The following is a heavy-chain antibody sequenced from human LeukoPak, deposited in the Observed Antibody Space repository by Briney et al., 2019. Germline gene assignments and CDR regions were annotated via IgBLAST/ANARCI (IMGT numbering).Heavy chain of an antibody. CDR1: GGSISSYY. CDR2: IYTSRST. V-gene: IGHV4-4*07. CDR3: ARDLSYYDSSGYYTSFDY. J-gene: IGHJ4*02. Sequence: SETLSLTCTVSGGSISSYYWSWIRQPAGKGVEWIGRIYTSRSTNSNPSLKSRVTMSVDTSNNQFSLKLSSVTAADTAVYYCARDLSYYDSSGYYTSFDYWGQGTLVTVSS. D-gene: IGHD3-22*01.